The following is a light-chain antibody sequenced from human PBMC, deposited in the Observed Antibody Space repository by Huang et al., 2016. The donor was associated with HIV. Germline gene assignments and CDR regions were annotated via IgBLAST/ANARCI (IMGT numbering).Light chain of an antibody. V-gene: IGKV3-15*01. CDR3: HQYNNWLLS. J-gene: IGKJ4*01. CDR2: GSS. Sequence: EIVMTQSPATLSVSPGQRVTISCRANRSVSTNLAWYQQRPGQAPRLLIYGSSTRAPGIPARFSGSGSGTDFSLTISSLQSEDFALYYCHQYNNWLLSFGGGTRV. CDR1: RSVSTN.